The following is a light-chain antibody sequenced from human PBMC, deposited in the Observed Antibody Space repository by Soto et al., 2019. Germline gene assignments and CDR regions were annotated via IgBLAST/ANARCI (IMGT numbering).Light chain of an antibody. CDR1: QSISNS. CDR2: AAS. V-gene: IGKV1-39*01. CDR3: QLSSTTPYT. Sequence: DIQMTQSPSSLSASVGDRVTITCRASQSISNSLNWYQQKPGNAPKVLIYAASNLQSGVPSKFSGSGSGTDFTLTINSLQPEDFAIYYCQLSSTTPYTFGQGTKVDIK. J-gene: IGKJ2*01.